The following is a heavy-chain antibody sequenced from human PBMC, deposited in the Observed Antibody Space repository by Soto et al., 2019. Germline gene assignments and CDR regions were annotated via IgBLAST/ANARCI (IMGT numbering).Heavy chain of an antibody. V-gene: IGHV4-30-2*01. Sequence: QLQLQESDSGLVKPSQTLSLTCAVSGGSISSGGYSWSWIRQPPGKGLEWIGYMYHSGSTYYNPSLKSRVTISIDRSKNQFSLKLSSVTAAYTAVYYCARVPDYWGQGILVTVSS. CDR3: ARVPDY. D-gene: IGHD2-2*01. CDR2: MYHSGST. CDR1: GGSISSGGYS. J-gene: IGHJ4*02.